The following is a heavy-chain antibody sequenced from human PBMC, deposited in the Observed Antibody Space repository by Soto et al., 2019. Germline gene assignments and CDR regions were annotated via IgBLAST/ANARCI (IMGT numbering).Heavy chain of an antibody. V-gene: IGHV3-53*01. CDR2: IYSGGST. CDR3: ARGWGQQLVVEGAFDI. J-gene: IGHJ3*02. CDR1: GFTVSSNY. D-gene: IGHD6-6*01. Sequence: GGSLRLSCAASGFTVSSNYMSWVRQAPGKGLEWVSVIYSGGSTYYADSVKGRFTISRDNSKNTLYLQMNSLRAEDTAVYYCARGWGQQLVVEGAFDIWGQGTMVTVSS.